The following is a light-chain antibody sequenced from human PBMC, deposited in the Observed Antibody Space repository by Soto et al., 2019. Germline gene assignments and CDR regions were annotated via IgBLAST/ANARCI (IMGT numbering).Light chain of an antibody. CDR3: GSWDSSMSAHV. CDR1: SSNIGGNS. Sequence: QSVLTQPPSVSAAPGQKVTISCSGSSSNIGGNSVSWYQQLPGTAPKLLIYDDNKRPSGIPDRFSGSKSGTSATLGITGFQTGDEADYYRGSWDSSMSAHVFGTGTKGTVL. V-gene: IGLV1-51*01. CDR2: DDN. J-gene: IGLJ1*01.